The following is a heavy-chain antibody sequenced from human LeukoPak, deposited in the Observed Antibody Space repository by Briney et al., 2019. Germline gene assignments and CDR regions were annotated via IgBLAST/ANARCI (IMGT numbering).Heavy chain of an antibody. Sequence: GGSLRLSCAASGFTFSSYWMSWVRQAPGKGLEWVANIKQDGSEKYYVDSVKGRFTISRDNAKNSLYLQMNSLRAEDTAVYYCARDFRGFWRWFDPWGQGTLVTVSS. D-gene: IGHD3-3*01. CDR1: GFTFSSYW. CDR2: IKQDGSEK. V-gene: IGHV3-7*01. CDR3: ARDFRGFWRWFDP. J-gene: IGHJ5*02.